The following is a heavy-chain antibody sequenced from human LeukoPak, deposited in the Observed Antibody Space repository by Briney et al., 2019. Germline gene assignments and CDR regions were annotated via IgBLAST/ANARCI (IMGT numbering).Heavy chain of an antibody. V-gene: IGHV4-59*01. CDR2: IYYSGST. CDR3: ARVPLRWYSFDY. D-gene: IGHD4-23*01. CDR1: GGSISSYY. J-gene: IGHJ4*02. Sequence: PSETLSLTCTVSGGSISSYYWSWIRQPPGKGLEWIGYIYYSGSTNYNPALKSRVTISVDTSKNQFSLKLSSVTAADTAVYYWARVPLRWYSFDYWGQGTLVTVSS.